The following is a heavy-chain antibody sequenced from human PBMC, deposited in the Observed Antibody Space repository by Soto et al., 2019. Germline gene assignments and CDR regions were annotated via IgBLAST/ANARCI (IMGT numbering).Heavy chain of an antibody. V-gene: IGHV1-3*01. CDR1: GYTFDNYA. J-gene: IGHJ3*02. CDR3: ARVQYSGYDFKLAFDI. D-gene: IGHD5-12*01. Sequence: QVQLVQSGAQVKKPGASVKVSCKASGYTFDNYALHWVRQAPGRRLEWMGWIQAGNGYTKYSQSFQGRVTITRDTSASTGHMDLSSLRSEDTAVYYCARVQYSGYDFKLAFDIWGQGTMVTVSS. CDR2: IQAGNGYT.